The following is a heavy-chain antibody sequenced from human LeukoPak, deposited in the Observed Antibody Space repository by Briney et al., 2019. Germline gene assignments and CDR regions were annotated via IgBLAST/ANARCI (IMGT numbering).Heavy chain of an antibody. D-gene: IGHD6-13*01. V-gene: IGHV3-30*02. CDR2: IRYDGSNK. CDR1: GFTVSSNY. Sequence: GGSLRLSCAASGFTVSSNYMSWVRQAPGKGLEWVAFIRYDGSNKYYAESVKGRFTVSRDNSKNTLYLQMNSLRAEDTAVYYCAKGDSSSWYVIYYFDYWGQGTLVTVSS. J-gene: IGHJ4*02. CDR3: AKGDSSSWYVIYYFDY.